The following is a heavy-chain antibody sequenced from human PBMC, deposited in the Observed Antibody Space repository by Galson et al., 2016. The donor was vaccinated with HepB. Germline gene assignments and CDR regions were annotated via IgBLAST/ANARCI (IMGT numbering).Heavy chain of an antibody. V-gene: IGHV3-48*03. CDR2: IRGGGETT. CDR3: ARDALGTWDLTT. CDR1: GSSFSNSE. Sequence: SLRLSCAASGSSFSNSEMNWVRQAPGNGLEWVAYIRGGGETTYYADSVRRRLTISRDNARDSVFLQMTSLRVEDTARYYCARDALGTWDLTTWGQGTLVSVSP. J-gene: IGHJ1*01. D-gene: IGHD1-26*01.